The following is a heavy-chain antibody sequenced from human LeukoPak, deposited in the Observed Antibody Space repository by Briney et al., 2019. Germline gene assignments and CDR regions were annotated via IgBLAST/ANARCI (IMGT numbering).Heavy chain of an antibody. CDR2: IIPIFGTA. CDR1: GGTFSSYA. V-gene: IGHV1-69*05. Sequence: AASVKVSCKASGGTFSSYAISWVRQAPGQGLEWMGGIIPIFGTANYAQKFQGRVTMTTDTSTSTAYMELRNLISDDTAIYYCARGTQYTHGSHNYFDYWGQGTLVTVSS. CDR3: ARGTQYTHGSHNYFDY. D-gene: IGHD5-18*01. J-gene: IGHJ4*02.